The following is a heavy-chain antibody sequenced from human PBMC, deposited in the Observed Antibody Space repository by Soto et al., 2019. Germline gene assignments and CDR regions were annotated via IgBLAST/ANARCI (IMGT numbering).Heavy chain of an antibody. CDR2: ISYDGSK. D-gene: IGHD1-20*01. CDR1: GFTFSGYG. V-gene: IGHV3-30*18. Sequence: GGSLRLSCAASGFTFSGYGMHWVRQAPGTGLEWVAVISYDGSKYYADSVKGRFTISRDNSKNTLYLQMNSLRAEDTAVYYCAKDLVTGTPCPADDASDIWGKGTMVTV. CDR3: AKDLVTGTPCPADDASDI. J-gene: IGHJ3*02.